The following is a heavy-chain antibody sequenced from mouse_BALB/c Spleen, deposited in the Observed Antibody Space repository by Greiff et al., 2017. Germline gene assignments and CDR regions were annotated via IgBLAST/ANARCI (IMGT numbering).Heavy chain of an antibody. D-gene: IGHD2-3*01. V-gene: IGHV5-9-3*01. CDR1: GFTFSSYA. CDR2: ISSGGSYT. Sequence: EVKLMESGGGLVKPGGSLKLSCAASGFTFSSYAMSWVRQTPEKRLEWVATISSGGSYTYYPDSVKGRFTISRDNAKNTLYLQMSSLRSEDTAMYYCARHDMIENSLDYWGQGTTLTVSS. J-gene: IGHJ2*01. CDR3: ARHDMIENSLDY.